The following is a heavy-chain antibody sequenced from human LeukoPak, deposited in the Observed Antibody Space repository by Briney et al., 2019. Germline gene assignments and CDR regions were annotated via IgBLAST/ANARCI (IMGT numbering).Heavy chain of an antibody. Sequence: GGSLRLSCTASGFTFSDHYMDWVRQAPGKGLEWVGGARDKANSYTTEYAASVKGRFTISRDDSKNSVYLQMNSLKTEDTAMYYCARKEGYSSSWTPFDYWGQGTLVTVSS. CDR3: ARKEGYSSSWTPFDY. V-gene: IGHV3-72*01. D-gene: IGHD6-13*01. J-gene: IGHJ4*02. CDR1: GFTFSDHY. CDR2: ARDKANSYTT.